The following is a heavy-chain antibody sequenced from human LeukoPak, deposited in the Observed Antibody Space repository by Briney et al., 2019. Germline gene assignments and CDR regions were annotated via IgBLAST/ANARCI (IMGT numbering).Heavy chain of an antibody. J-gene: IGHJ4*02. CDR3: ARLRWWVPDYFDY. Sequence: GGSLRLSCAASGFTFSSYNMNWVRQAPGKGLEWVSYISSSSSTIYYADSVKGRFTISRDNAKNSLYLQMNSLRAEDTAVYYCARLRWWVPDYFDYWGQGTLVTVSS. CDR2: ISSSSSTI. CDR1: GFTFSSYN. D-gene: IGHD2-8*02. V-gene: IGHV3-48*01.